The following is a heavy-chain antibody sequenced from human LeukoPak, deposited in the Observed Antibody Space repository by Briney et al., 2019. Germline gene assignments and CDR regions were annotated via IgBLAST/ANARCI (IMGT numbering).Heavy chain of an antibody. CDR2: ISYDGSNK. D-gene: IGHD4-17*01. CDR3: ARVYGDYAWGFFDY. Sequence: GGSLRLSCAASGFTFSSYAMHWVRQAPGKGLEWVAVISYDGSNKYYADSVKGRFTISRDNSKNTLYLQMNSLRAEDTAVYYCARVYGDYAWGFFDYWGQGTLVTVSS. V-gene: IGHV3-30-3*01. J-gene: IGHJ4*02. CDR1: GFTFSSYA.